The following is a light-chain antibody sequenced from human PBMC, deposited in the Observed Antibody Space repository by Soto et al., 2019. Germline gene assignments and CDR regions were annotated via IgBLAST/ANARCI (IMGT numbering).Light chain of an antibody. CDR2: EVT. J-gene: IGLJ1*01. Sequence: QSALTQPASVSGYPGQSITISCTGTSSDVDASKYVSWYQQHPGEAPKLILYEVTYRPSGVSNRFSGAKSGNTASLTVSGLRAEDEADYYCSSKTSSGTLYVFGAGTKVTVL. CDR3: SSKTSSGTLYV. V-gene: IGLV2-14*01. CDR1: SSDVDASKY.